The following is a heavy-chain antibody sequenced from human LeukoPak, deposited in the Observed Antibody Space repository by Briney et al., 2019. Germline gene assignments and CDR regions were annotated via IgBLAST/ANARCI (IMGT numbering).Heavy chain of an antibody. D-gene: IGHD3-3*01. CDR2: IIPIFGTA. CDR1: GGTFSSYA. CDR3: ARMEGSGYSL. V-gene: IGHV1-69*05. J-gene: IGHJ4*02. Sequence: SVKVSCKASGGTFSSYAISWVRLAPGQGLEWMGRIIPIFGTANYTQKFQGRVTITTDESTSTAYMELSSLRSEDTAVYYCARMEGSGYSLWGQGTLATVSS.